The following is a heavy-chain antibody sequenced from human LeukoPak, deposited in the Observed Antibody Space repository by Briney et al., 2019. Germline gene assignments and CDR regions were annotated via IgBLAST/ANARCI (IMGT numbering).Heavy chain of an antibody. CDR2: MNQDGSEI. J-gene: IGHJ4*02. CDR3: AKSRRGTAVAGDYFDY. D-gene: IGHD6-19*01. CDR1: GFTFSRYW. V-gene: IGHV3-7*03. Sequence: GGSLRLSCVGSGFTFSRYWLNWVRQAPGKGLEWVANMNQDGSEIYYLDSVKGRFTISRDNAKNSVYLQMNGLKAEDTAVYYCAKSRRGTAVAGDYFDYWGQGTLVTVSS.